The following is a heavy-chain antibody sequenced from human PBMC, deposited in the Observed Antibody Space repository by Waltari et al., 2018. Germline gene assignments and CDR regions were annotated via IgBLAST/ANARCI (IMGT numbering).Heavy chain of an antibody. CDR1: GYTFTSYD. CDR3: ARDLGVYCSSTSCYNYYGMDV. J-gene: IGHJ6*02. Sequence: QVQLVQSGAEVKKPGASVKVSCKASGYTFTSYDLNWVRPAPGQGLEWMGWMNPNSGNTGYAQKFQGRVTMTRNTSISTAYMELSSLRSEDTAVYYCARDLGVYCSSTSCYNYYGMDVWGQGTTVTVSS. V-gene: IGHV1-8*01. CDR2: MNPNSGNT. D-gene: IGHD2-2*02.